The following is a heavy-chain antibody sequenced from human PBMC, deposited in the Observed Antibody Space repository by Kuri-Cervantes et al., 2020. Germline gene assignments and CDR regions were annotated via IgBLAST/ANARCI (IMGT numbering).Heavy chain of an antibody. J-gene: IGHJ6*03. CDR1: GYTFTSYA. V-gene: IGHV7-4-1*02. CDR2: INTNTGNP. CDR3: AKDGVGYSYGTPYYYYYMDV. D-gene: IGHD5-18*01. Sequence: ASVKVSCKASGYTFTSYAMNWVRQAPGQGLEWMGWINTNTGNPTYAQGFTGRFVFSLDTSVSTAYLQISSLKAEDTALYYCAKDGVGYSYGTPYYYYYMDVWGKGTTVTVSS.